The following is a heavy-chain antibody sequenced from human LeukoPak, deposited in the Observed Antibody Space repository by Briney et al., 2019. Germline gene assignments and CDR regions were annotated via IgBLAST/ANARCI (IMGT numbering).Heavy chain of an antibody. CDR3: ARGAGGSYPFDY. CDR1: GLTVSSNY. V-gene: IGHV3-53*01. Sequence: GGSLRLSCAASGLTVSSNYMSWVRQAPGKGLEWVSVIYNDGSTYYAESVKGRFTISRDNSKNTLYLQVNSLRAEDTAVYYCARGAGGSYPFDYWGQGTLVTVSS. J-gene: IGHJ4*02. D-gene: IGHD1-26*01. CDR2: IYNDGST.